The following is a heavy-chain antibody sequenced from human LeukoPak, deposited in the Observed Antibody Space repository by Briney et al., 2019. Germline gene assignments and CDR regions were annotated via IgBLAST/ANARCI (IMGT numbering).Heavy chain of an antibody. CDR2: IYCSDGST. J-gene: IGHJ4*02. D-gene: IGHD1-7*01. CDR1: GYTFTSYG. V-gene: IGHV1-46*01. Sequence: ASVKVSCKASGYTFTSYGISWVRQAPGQGLEWMGSIYCSDGSTIYGQKFQGRVTITRDTSTSTVYMDLRGLRSEDTAVYYCARDWELTYWGQGTLVTVSS. CDR3: ARDWELTY.